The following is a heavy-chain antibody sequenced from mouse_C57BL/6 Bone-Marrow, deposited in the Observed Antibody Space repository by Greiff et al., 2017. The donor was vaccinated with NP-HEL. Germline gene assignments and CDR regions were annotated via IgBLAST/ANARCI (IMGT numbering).Heavy chain of an antibody. D-gene: IGHD1-1*01. CDR1: GYTFTDYE. CDR2: IDPETGGT. V-gene: IGHV1-15*01. Sequence: VQLQQSGAELVRPGASVTLSCKASGYTFTDYEMHWVKQTPVHGLEWIGAIDPETGGTAYNQKFKGKAILTADKSSSTAYMGLRSLTSEDSAVYYCTRPNYYGSSYWYFDVWGTGTTVTVSS. J-gene: IGHJ1*03. CDR3: TRPNYYGSSYWYFDV.